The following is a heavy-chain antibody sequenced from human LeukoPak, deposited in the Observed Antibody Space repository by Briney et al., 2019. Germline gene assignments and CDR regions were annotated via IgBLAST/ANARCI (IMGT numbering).Heavy chain of an antibody. CDR2: LYIGGNT. CDR1: GLTVSSNY. CDR3: TTAAGYNYGQY. J-gene: IGHJ4*02. Sequence: GGSLRLSCAASGLTVSSNYMNWVHQAPGKGLEWVSALYIGGNTYYADSVRGRFTISRDNSKNTLYLQMNSLRAEDTAIYYCTTAAGYNYGQYWGQGTLVTVSS. D-gene: IGHD5-18*01. V-gene: IGHV3-53*01.